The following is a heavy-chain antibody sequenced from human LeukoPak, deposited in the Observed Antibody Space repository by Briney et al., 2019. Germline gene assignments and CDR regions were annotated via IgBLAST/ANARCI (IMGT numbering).Heavy chain of an antibody. J-gene: IGHJ4*02. D-gene: IGHD3-10*01. V-gene: IGHV1-2*06. CDR3: ARDTAMVRGVIKRARFDY. CDR1: GYTFTGYY. CDR2: INPNSGGT. Sequence: ASVKVSCKASGYTFTGYYMHWVRQAPGQGLEWMGRINPNSGGTNYAQKFQGRVTMTRDTSISTAYMELSRLRSDDTAVYYCARDTAMVRGVIKRARFDYWGQGTLVTVSS.